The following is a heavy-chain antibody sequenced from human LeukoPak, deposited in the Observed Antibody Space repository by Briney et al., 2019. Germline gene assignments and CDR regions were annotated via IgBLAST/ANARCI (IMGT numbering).Heavy chain of an antibody. CDR1: GFTFSSYG. D-gene: IGHD4-11*01. CDR2: ISYDGSNK. J-gene: IGHJ3*02. CDR3: AIFDYPPESFAFDI. Sequence: GGSLRLSCAASGFTFSSYGMHWVRQAPGKGLEWVAVISYDGSNKYYADSVKGRFTISRDNSKNTLYLQMNSLRAEDTAEYYCAIFDYPPESFAFDIWGQGTMVTVSS. V-gene: IGHV3-30*03.